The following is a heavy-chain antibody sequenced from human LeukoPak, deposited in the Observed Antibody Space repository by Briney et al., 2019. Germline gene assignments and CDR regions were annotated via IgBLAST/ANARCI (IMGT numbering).Heavy chain of an antibody. CDR2: ISWNSGSI. CDR1: GFTFDDYA. D-gene: IGHD3-10*01. CDR3: ARDCTMVRGLYSDYYYYGMDV. Sequence: GGSLRLSCAASGFTFDDYAMHWVRQAPGKGLEWVSGISWNSGSIGYADSVKGRLTISRDNAKNSLYLQMNSLRAGDTAVYYCARDCTMVRGLYSDYYYYGMDVWGQGTTVTVSS. J-gene: IGHJ6*02. V-gene: IGHV3-9*01.